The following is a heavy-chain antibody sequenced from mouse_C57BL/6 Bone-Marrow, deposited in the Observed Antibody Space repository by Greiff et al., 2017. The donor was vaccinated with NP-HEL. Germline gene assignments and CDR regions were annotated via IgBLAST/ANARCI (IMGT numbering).Heavy chain of an antibody. D-gene: IGHD2-4*01. V-gene: IGHV1-54*01. J-gene: IGHJ3*01. CDR2: INPGSGGT. CDR3: ARGGIYYDYAWFAY. CDR1: GYAFTNYL. Sequence: QVQLQQSGAELVRPGTSVKVSCKASGYAFTNYLIEWVKQRPGQGLEWIGVINPGSGGTNYNEKFKGKATLTADKSSSTAYMQLSSLTSEDSAVYFCARGGIYYDYAWFAYWGQGTLVTAFA.